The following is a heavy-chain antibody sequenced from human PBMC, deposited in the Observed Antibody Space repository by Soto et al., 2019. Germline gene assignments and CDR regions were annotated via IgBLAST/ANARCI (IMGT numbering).Heavy chain of an antibody. CDR1: GSTFTDHY. Sequence: XSVKVSCTSSGSTFTDHYIDWVRQAPEQGPEWMGEIGPESGATSYAQKFQGRVTITRDTSINTVYMELKNLSPDDTAVYYCGRGRSGQIVVFHWGQGTPVTVSS. V-gene: IGHV1-2*02. CDR2: IGPESGAT. D-gene: IGHD1-26*01. CDR3: GRGRSGQIVVFH. J-gene: IGHJ4*02.